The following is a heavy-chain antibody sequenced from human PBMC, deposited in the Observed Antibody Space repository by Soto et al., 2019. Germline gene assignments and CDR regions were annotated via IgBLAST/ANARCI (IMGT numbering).Heavy chain of an antibody. Sequence: ASVKVSCKVSGYTLTELSMHWVRQAPGQRLEWMGWINAGNGNTKYSQKFQGRVTITRDTSASTAYMELSSLRSEDTAVYYCANTPITIFGVVTDNGMDVWGQGTTVTVSS. CDR3: ANTPITIFGVVTDNGMDV. V-gene: IGHV1-3*01. J-gene: IGHJ6*02. CDR2: INAGNGNT. D-gene: IGHD3-3*01. CDR1: GYTLTELS.